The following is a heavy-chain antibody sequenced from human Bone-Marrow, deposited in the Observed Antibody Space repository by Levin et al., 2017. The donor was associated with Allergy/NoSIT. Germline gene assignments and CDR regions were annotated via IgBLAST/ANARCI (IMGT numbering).Heavy chain of an antibody. J-gene: IGHJ4*02. D-gene: IGHD5-24*01. CDR1: GGSLNRGGYH. V-gene: IGHV4-31*11. Sequence: LRLSCGVSGGSLNRGGYHWTWIRQHPGTGLEWIGYIYHSGSTYYNPSLKSRVAISLDTSKNQFSLKLTSVTAADTAVYYCAREDGYVFDYWGQGTLVTVSS. CDR3: AREDGYVFDY. CDR2: IYHSGST.